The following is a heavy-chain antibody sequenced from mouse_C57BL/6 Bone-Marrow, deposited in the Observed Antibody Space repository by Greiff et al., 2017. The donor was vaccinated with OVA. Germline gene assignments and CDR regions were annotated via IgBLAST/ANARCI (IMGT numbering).Heavy chain of an antibody. CDR2: IYPGSGNT. CDR3: ARKEVDYDGRFAY. J-gene: IGHJ3*01. CDR1: GYTFTDYY. D-gene: IGHD2-4*01. V-gene: IGHV1-76*01. Sequence: QVQLKESGAELVRPGASVKLSCKASGYTFTDYYINWVKQRPGQGLEWIARIYPGSGNTYYNEKFKGKATLTAEKSSSTAYMQLSSLTSEDSAVYFCARKEVDYDGRFAYWGQGTLVTVSA.